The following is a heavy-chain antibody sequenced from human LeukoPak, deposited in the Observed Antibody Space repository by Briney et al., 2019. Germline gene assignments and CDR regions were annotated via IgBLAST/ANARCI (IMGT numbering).Heavy chain of an antibody. CDR3: VKEGSMSRVYTTFDY. D-gene: IGHD6-13*01. CDR2: ISSSGNTR. V-gene: IGHV3-48*04. Sequence: PGGPLRLSCAASGFPFSSYWMHWVRQAPGKGLEWVSYISSSGNTRYYADSVKGRFTISRDNAKNSLYLQMNSLRAEDTAVYYCVKEGSMSRVYTTFDYWGQGTLVTVSS. J-gene: IGHJ4*02. CDR1: GFPFSSYW.